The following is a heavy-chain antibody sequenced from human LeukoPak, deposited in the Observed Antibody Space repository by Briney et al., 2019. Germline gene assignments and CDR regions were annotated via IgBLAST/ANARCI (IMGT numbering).Heavy chain of an antibody. CDR3: ARAVVVARGLMAYFDY. CDR1: GGTFSSYA. Sequence: SVKVSCKASGGTFSSYAISWVRQAPGQGLEWMGRIIPIPGMANYAQKFQGRVTITADSSTSTAYMEVSSLRSEDTAVYYCARAVVVARGLMAYFDYWGQGTLVTVSS. D-gene: IGHD3-10*01. CDR2: IIPIPGMA. J-gene: IGHJ4*02. V-gene: IGHV1-69*04.